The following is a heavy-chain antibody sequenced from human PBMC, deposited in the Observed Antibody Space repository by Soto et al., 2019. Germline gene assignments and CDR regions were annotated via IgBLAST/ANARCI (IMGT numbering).Heavy chain of an antibody. Sequence: GASVKVSCKASGFTLTDSAVQWVRQARGQRLEWIGWIVVGSGITNYAQKFQERVTITWDLSTSTAYMELSSLRAEDTAVHYCRDGMDVWGQGTTVTVSS. CDR1: GFTLTDSA. CDR2: IVVGSGIT. J-gene: IGHJ6*02. CDR3: RDGMDV. V-gene: IGHV1-58*01.